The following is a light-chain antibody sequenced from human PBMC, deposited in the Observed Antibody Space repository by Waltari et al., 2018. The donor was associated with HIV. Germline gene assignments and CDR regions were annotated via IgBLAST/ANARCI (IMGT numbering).Light chain of an antibody. V-gene: IGLV3-1*01. CDR2: QDK. J-gene: IGLJ3*02. CDR3: QVWDYRGYVM. CDR1: KLGDRY. Sequence: YELTQPPPVSVSPGQTASISCSGDKLGDRYASWYQQRPGQSPVLIIYQDKKRPSGIPERFSGSNSGNTATLTISGTQTMDEADYYCQVWDYRGYVMFGGGTKLTVL.